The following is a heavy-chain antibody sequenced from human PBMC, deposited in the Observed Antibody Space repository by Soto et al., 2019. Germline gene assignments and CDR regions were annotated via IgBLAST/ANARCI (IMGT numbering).Heavy chain of an antibody. D-gene: IGHD2-2*01. V-gene: IGHV3-21*01. Sequence: GGSLRLSCAASGFTFSSYTMNWVRQAPGKGLEWVPSISGMSSYVYYADSVKGRFSISRDNAKNSLYLQMNSLRAEDTAVYYCASRDCSSTSCYVDFWGQGTLVTVSS. CDR1: GFTFSSYT. CDR2: ISGMSSYV. CDR3: ASRDCSSTSCYVDF. J-gene: IGHJ4*02.